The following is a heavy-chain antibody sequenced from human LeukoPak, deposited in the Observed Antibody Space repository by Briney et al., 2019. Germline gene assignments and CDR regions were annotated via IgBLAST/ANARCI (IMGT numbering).Heavy chain of an antibody. V-gene: IGHV3-49*04. CDR1: GFNFGDHA. J-gene: IGHJ6*02. CDR3: SRGPIQLWVHNGVDV. D-gene: IGHD5-18*01. Sequence: QPGGSLRLSCTTSGFNFGDHAMTWVRQAPGKGLEWVGFIRGKAYRGTTEYAASVKGRFTISRDDSKSVVYLQMNSLKSEDTVVYYCSRGPIQLWVHNGVDVWGQGTTVTVSS. CDR2: IRGKAYRGTT.